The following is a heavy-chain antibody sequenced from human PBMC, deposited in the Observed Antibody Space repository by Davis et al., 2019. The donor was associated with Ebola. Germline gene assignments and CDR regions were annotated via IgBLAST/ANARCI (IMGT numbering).Heavy chain of an antibody. Sequence: SETLSLTCTVSGGSISSYYWSWIRQPPGKGLEWIGEINHSGSTNYNPSLKSRVTISVDTSKNQFSLKLSSVTAADTAVYYCARERVVVVAATPYYYYGMDVWGQGTTVTVSS. V-gene: IGHV4-34*01. J-gene: IGHJ6*02. CDR1: GGSISSYY. CDR3: ARERVVVVAATPYYYYGMDV. D-gene: IGHD2-15*01. CDR2: INHSGST.